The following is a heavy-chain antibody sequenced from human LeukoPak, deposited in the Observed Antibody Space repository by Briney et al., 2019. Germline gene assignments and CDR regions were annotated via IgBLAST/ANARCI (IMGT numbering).Heavy chain of an antibody. V-gene: IGHV4-34*01. D-gene: IGHD6-13*01. J-gene: IGHJ4*02. CDR1: GGSFSGYY. CDR3: ARDGVAAALEY. Sequence: SETLSLTCAVYGGSFSGYYWSWIRQPPGKGLEWIGEINHSGSTNYNPSLKSRVTISVDTSKNQFSLKLSSVTAADTAAYYCARDGVAAALEYLGQGTLVTVSP. CDR2: INHSGST.